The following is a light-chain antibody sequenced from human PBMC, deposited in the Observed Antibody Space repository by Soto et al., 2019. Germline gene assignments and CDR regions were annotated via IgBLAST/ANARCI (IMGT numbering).Light chain of an antibody. J-gene: IGLJ2*01. CDR3: QTWGSGIVV. CDR1: SEHSNYA. CDR2: LNSDGSH. Sequence: QLVLTQSPSASASLGASVKLTCTLSSEHSNYAIAWHHQHSENGPRFLMKLNSDGSHSKGDGIPDRFSGSSSGAERYLSISSIQSEDEADYYCQTWGSGIVVFGGGTKVTVL. V-gene: IGLV4-69*01.